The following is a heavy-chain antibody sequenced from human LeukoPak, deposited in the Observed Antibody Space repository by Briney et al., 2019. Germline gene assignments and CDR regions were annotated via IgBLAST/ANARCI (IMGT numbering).Heavy chain of an antibody. CDR1: GGSISSYY. V-gene: IGHV4-59*01. CDR3: ARDLGSSGYIFDY. J-gene: IGHJ4*02. CDR2: IYYSGST. D-gene: IGHD6-13*01. Sequence: SETLSLTCTVSGGSISSYYWSWIRQPPGKGLEWIGYIYYSGSTNYNPSLKSRVTISVDTSKNQFSLKLSSVTAADTAVYYCARDLGSSGYIFDYWGQGTLVTVYS.